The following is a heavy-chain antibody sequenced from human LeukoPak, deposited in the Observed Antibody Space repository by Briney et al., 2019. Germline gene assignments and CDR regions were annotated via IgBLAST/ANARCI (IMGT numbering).Heavy chain of an antibody. V-gene: IGHV3-48*01. J-gene: IGHJ4*02. D-gene: IGHD3-10*02. Sequence: PGGSLRLSCAASGFTFSSYSMNWVRQAPGKGLEWVSYISSSSSTIYYADSVKGRFTISRDNAKNSLCLQMNSLRAEDTAVYYCARHILGDTDSAFDYWGQGTLVTVSS. CDR1: GFTFSSYS. CDR3: ARHILGDTDSAFDY. CDR2: ISSSSSTI.